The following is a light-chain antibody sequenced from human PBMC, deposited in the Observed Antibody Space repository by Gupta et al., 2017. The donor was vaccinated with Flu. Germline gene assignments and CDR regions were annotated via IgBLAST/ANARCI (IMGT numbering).Light chain of an antibody. CDR2: AAS. CDR3: QQNYSNPLYT. J-gene: IGKJ2*01. Sequence: DIQMTQSPSSLSASVGDRVTITCRASQSISSYLNWYQQKPGKAPKLLIYAASSLQSGVPSRFSGSGCGTDLTLTISSRQQEDFATYYCQQNYSNPLYTFGQGTKLEIK. V-gene: IGKV1-39*01. CDR1: QSISSY.